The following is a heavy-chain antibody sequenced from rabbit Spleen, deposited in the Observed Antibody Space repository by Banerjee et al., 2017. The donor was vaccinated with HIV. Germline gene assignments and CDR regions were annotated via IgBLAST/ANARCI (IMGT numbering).Heavy chain of an antibody. V-gene: IGHV1S7*01. CDR2: IDPVFDRT. J-gene: IGHJ4*01. CDR3: VRDSYDDYGDSLNL. CDR1: GFDFSSYG. Sequence: QSLEESGGDLVKPEGSLTLTCKASGFDFSSYGVSWVRQAPGKGLEWIGYIDPVFDRTYYASWVNGRFTVSSHNAQNTLYLQLNSLTAADTATYFCVRDSYDDYGDSLNLWGQGTLVTVS. D-gene: IGHD2-1*01.